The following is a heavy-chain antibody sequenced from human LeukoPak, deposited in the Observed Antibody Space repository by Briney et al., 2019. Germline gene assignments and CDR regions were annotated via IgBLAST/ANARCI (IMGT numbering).Heavy chain of an antibody. CDR3: ARDLGVVIARYYYYYMDV. V-gene: IGHV3-7*01. Sequence: GGSLRLSCAASGFTFSSYWMSWVRQAPGKGLEWVASIKQGGGDKFYADSVKGRFTISRDNAKNSLYLQVNSLRAEDSAMYYCARDLGVVIARYYYYYMDVWGRGTTVTVSS. D-gene: IGHD3-22*01. J-gene: IGHJ6*03. CDR2: IKQGGGDK. CDR1: GFTFSSYW.